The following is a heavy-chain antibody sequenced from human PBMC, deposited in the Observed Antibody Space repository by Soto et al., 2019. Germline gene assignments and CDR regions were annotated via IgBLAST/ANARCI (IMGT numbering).Heavy chain of an antibody. CDR3: ARPTGGHDAGGNYMDV. V-gene: IGHV1-69*02. J-gene: IGHJ6*03. D-gene: IGHD2-8*02. CDR2: IIPIVGLT. CDR1: GGSLSSYP. Sequence: QVQLLQSGSEVKKPGSSVKVSCRASGGSLSSYPVTWVRQAPGQGLEWMGRIIPIVGLTNYAQKFQGRVTITADKSTSTAYIELSSLRSDYTAVYYCARPTGGHDAGGNYMDVWGKGTTVIVSS.